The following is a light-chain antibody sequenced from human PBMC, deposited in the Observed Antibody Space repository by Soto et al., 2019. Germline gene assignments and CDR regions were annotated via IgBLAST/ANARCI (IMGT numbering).Light chain of an antibody. CDR1: QSVTDNY. CDR3: QQFSLSPRA. CDR2: DAS. J-gene: IGKJ1*01. V-gene: IGKV3-20*01. Sequence: SPCTFPLYRGTRASXSWRPSQSVTDNYLDWCQGKPGQAPRLLIYDASIRAYGIPDRFSDSRSGTDFTLTISRLEPQDSAVYFCQQFSLSPRALGQRTYV.